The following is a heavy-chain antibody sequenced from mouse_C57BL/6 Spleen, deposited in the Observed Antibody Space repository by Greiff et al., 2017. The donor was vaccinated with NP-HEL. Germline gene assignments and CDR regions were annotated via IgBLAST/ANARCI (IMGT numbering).Heavy chain of an antibody. D-gene: IGHD1-1*02. CDR1: GFSLTSYG. CDR3: AKRFGNYAMGG. V-gene: IGHV2-9*01. CDR2: IWGGGST. Sequence: VKLVESGPGLVAPSQSLSITCTVSGFSLTSYGVDWVRQPPGKGLEWLGVIWGGGSTNYNSPLMSSPSISKDHSTCHVFLKMNSLQTDVTDMYYCAKRFGNYAMGGWGKGTSVTVAS. J-gene: IGHJ4*01.